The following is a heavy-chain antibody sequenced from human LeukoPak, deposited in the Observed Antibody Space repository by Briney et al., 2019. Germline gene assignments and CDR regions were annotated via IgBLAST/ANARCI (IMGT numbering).Heavy chain of an antibody. D-gene: IGHD1-26*01. CDR3: AKGPSGSLDY. V-gene: IGHV3-30*18. CDR2: ISNDGSKK. J-gene: IGHJ4*02. CDR1: GFTFSSYA. Sequence: PGGSLRLSCSASGFTFSSYAMHWGRQAPGKGLEWVSVISNDGSKKYYADSVKGRFTISRDDSKNTLYLQMNSLRPEDTAIYYCAKGPSGSLDYWGQGTRVTVSS.